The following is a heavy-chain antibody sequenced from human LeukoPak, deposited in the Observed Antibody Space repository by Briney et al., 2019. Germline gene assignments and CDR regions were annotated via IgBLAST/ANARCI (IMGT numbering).Heavy chain of an antibody. Sequence: PGGSLRLSCAASGFTFSSYWMQWVRQAPGKGLVWVSRINSDGSSTSYADSVKGRFTISRDNAKNTLYLQMNSLRAEDTAVYYCARNRIAAAGTRVTDYYGIDVWGQGTTVTVSS. CDR3: ARNRIAAAGTRVTDYYGIDV. CDR2: INSDGSST. J-gene: IGHJ6*02. D-gene: IGHD6-13*01. V-gene: IGHV3-74*01. CDR1: GFTFSSYW.